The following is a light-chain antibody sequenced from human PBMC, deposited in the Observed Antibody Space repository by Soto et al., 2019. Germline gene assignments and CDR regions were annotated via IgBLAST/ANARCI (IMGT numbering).Light chain of an antibody. V-gene: IGLV2-14*03. CDR1: SSDVGTYNY. Sequence: ALTQPASVSGSPGQSITISCTGTSSDVGTYNYVSWYQQHPGKAPKLVIYDVSNRPSAVSNRFSGSKSDNTASLTISGLQAEDEADYYCSSYSSTSTLVFGGGTKVTVL. CDR3: SSYSSTSTLV. CDR2: DVS. J-gene: IGLJ2*01.